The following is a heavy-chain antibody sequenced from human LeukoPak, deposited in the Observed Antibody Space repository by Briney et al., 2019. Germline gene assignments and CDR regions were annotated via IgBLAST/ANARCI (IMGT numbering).Heavy chain of an antibody. CDR1: GFTVSSNY. V-gene: IGHV3-53*01. J-gene: IGHJ4*02. CDR2: IYSGGST. CDR3: AREGSGYDSHIPFDY. Sequence: PGGSLRLSCAASGFTVSSNYMRWVPQAPGKGLEWVSVIYSGGSTYYTDSVEGRFTISRDNSKNTLYLQMNSLRAKDTAVYYRAREGSGYDSHIPFDYWGQGTLVTASS. D-gene: IGHD5-12*01.